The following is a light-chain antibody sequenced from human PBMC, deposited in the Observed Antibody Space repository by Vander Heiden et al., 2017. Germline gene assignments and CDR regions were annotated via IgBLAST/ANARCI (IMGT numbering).Light chain of an antibody. CDR2: GAS. CDR3: QQYKNMLS. J-gene: IGKJ4*01. V-gene: IGKV3-15*01. CDR1: QSVSSN. Sequence: EIVMTQSPATLSVSPGERVTLSCRASQSVSSNLAWYQQKPGQAPRLLFYGASTRATGIPARFRGSGSGTEFTLTISSLQSEDFVVYYCQQYKNMLSFGGGTKVEIK.